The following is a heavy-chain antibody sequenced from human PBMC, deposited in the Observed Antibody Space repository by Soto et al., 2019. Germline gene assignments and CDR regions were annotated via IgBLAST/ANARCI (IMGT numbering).Heavy chain of an antibody. CDR1: GYTFSSYA. J-gene: IGHJ5*02. V-gene: IGHV3-30-3*01. CDR3: ARANGADNWYAA. D-gene: IGHD2-8*01. Sequence: GVSLRLSCAASGYTFSSYAMHWVRQAPGKGLEGVAVISYDGSNKYYADSVEGRFTSSRDNSKNTPYLQMNSLRAENTAGYDGARANGADNWYAAWGQRTLVTVSS. CDR2: ISYDGSNK.